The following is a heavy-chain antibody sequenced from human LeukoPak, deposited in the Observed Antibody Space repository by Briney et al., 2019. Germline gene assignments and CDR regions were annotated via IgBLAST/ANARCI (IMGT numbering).Heavy chain of an antibody. V-gene: IGHV3-23*01. CDR1: GFTLSSYE. CDR3: AREGKQWLVPNYYFDY. Sequence: GGSLRLSCTASGFTLSSYEMSWIRQAPGKGLEWVSSIDYSGGSTHYADSVMGRFTISRDNAKNSLYLQMNSLRAEDTALYYCAREGKQWLVPNYYFDYWGQGTLVTVSS. CDR2: IDYSGGST. D-gene: IGHD6-19*01. J-gene: IGHJ4*02.